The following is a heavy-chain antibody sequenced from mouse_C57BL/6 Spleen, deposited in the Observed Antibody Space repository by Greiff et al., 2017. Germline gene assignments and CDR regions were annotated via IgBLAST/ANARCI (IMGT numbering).Heavy chain of an antibody. J-gene: IGHJ2*01. V-gene: IGHV1-15*01. Sequence: QVQLKESGAELVRPGASVTLSCKASGYTFTDYEMHWVKQTPVHGLEWIGAIDPETGGTAYNQKFKGKAILTADKSSSTAYMELRSLTSEDSAVYYCTRSRLTTWGQGTTRTVSS. D-gene: IGHD1-1*01. CDR3: TRSRLTT. CDR2: IDPETGGT. CDR1: GYTFTDYE.